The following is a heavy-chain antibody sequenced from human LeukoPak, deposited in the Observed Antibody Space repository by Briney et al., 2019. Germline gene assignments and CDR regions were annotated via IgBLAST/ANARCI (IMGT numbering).Heavy chain of an antibody. CDR1: GYTFTGYY. V-gene: IGHV1-2*02. CDR2: INPNSGGT. CDR3: ARDLLAYCGGDCYSIDP. Sequence: ASVKISCKASGYTFTGYYLHWVRQAPRQGLEWMGWINPNSGGTNYAQKFQGRVTMTRDTSISTAYMELSRLRSDDTAVYYCARDLLAYCGGDCYSIDPWGQGTLVTVSS. J-gene: IGHJ5*02. D-gene: IGHD2-21*01.